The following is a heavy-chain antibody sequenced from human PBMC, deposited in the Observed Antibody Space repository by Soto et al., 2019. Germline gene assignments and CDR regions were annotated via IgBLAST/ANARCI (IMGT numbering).Heavy chain of an antibody. CDR3: ARDGRPYYDILTGYYNNWFDP. CDR2: ISAYNGNA. V-gene: IGHV1-18*01. CDR1: GYTFTSYG. Sequence: QVQLVQSGAEVKKPGASVKVSCKASGYTFTSYGISWVRQAPGQGLEWMGWISAYNGNANYAQKLQGRVTMTTDTSTSTAYMELRSLRSDDTAVYYCARDGRPYYDILTGYYNNWFDPWGQGTLVTVSS. J-gene: IGHJ5*02. D-gene: IGHD3-9*01.